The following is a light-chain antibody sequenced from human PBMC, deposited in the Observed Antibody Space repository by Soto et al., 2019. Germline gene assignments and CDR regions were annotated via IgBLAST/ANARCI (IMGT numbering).Light chain of an antibody. V-gene: IGKV1-12*01. CDR1: QGITSW. J-gene: IGKJ4*01. Sequence: DIQMTQSPSSVSASVGDRVTITCRASQGITSWLAWYQQKPGRAPKLLIYAASSLQSGVPSRFSGSGFGRDFTLTICSLQPDDCATYFCQQTSGFPLTFGGGTKVQIK. CDR3: QQTSGFPLT. CDR2: AAS.